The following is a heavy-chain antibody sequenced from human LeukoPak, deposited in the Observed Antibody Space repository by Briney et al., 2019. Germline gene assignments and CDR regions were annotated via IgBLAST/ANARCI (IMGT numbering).Heavy chain of an antibody. CDR1: VGSISSGGHY. V-gene: IGHV4-31*03. Sequence: SQTLSLTCTVSVGSISSGGHYWSWIRQHPGKGLEWIEYIDYSGSTYYNPSLKSRVTISVDTSKNQFSLKLSSVTAADTAVYYCARDGRGGRNYFDYWGQGTLVTVSS. J-gene: IGHJ4*02. CDR3: ARDGRGGRNYFDY. CDR2: IDYSGST.